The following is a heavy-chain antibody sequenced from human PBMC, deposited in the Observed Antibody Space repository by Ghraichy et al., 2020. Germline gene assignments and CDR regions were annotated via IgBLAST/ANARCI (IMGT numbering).Heavy chain of an antibody. V-gene: IGHV3-74*03. CDR2: LNSDGSQT. CDR3: ARATSGDNYGSHDS. Sequence: GGSLRLSCTASGFSIGRYWMHWVRQAPGKGLVWVARLNSDGSQTAYADSAKGRITISRDKAKYTVYLQMNSLGVEDTAVYYCARATSGDNYGSHDSCGQGTLVTVSS. D-gene: IGHD5-18*01. CDR1: GFSIGRYW. J-gene: IGHJ4*02.